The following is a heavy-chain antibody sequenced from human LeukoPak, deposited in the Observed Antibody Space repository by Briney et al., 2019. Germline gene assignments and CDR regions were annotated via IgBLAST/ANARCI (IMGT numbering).Heavy chain of an antibody. CDR2: ISYDGSNK. D-gene: IGHD3-10*01. Sequence: GGSLRLSCAASGFTVSRNYMSWVRQAPGRGLEWVAVISYDGSNKYYADSVKGRFTISRDNAKNSLYLQMNSLRAEDTALYYCAKDMAAYYYASGNIDYWGQGTLVTVSS. CDR1: GFTVSRNY. J-gene: IGHJ4*02. CDR3: AKDMAAYYYASGNIDY. V-gene: IGHV3-30*18.